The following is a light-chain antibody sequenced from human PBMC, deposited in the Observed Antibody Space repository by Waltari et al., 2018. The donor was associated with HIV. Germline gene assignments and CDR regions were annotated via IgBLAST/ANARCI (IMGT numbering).Light chain of an antibody. CDR2: ATI. V-gene: IGLV1-40*01. CDR1: SSNIGAGYD. Sequence: QSVLTQPPSVSGAPGQRVTISCTGGSSNIGAGYDVHWYQRLPGTAPNLLIFATITRPSGVPGRFSGSSSGTSASLAITGLQAEDEADYYCQSYDSSLTMVFGGGTKVTVL. J-gene: IGLJ2*01. CDR3: QSYDSSLTMV.